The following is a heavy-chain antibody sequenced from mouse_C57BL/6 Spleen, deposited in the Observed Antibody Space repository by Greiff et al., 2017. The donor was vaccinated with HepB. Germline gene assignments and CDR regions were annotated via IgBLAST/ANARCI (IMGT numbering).Heavy chain of an antibody. CDR2: IYPGSGST. V-gene: IGHV1-55*01. CDR1: GYTFTSYW. Sequence: QVQLQQPGAELVKPGASVKMSCKASGYTFTSYWITWVKQRPGQGLEWIGDIYPGSGSTNYNEKFKSKATLTVDTSSSTAYMQLSSLTSEDSAVYYCARHDLNPYAMGYWGQGPPVTVSS. D-gene: IGHD6-1*01. CDR3: ARHDLNPYAMGY. J-gene: IGHJ4*01.